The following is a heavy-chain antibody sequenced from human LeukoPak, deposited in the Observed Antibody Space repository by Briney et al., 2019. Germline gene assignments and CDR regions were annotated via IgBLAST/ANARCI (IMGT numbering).Heavy chain of an antibody. J-gene: IGHJ5*02. CDR1: GGTFSSYA. D-gene: IGHD5-24*01. V-gene: IGHV1-69*06. CDR2: IIPIFGTA. Sequence: ASVKVSCKASGGTFSSYAISWVRQAPGQGLEWMGGIIPIFGTANYAQKFLGRVTITADKSTSTAYMELSSLRSEDTAVYYCALYDRDGYNKVFDPWGQGTLVTVSS. CDR3: ALYDRDGYNKVFDP.